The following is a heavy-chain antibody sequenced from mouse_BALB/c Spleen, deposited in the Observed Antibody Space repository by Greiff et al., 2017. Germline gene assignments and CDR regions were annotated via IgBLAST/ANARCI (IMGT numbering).Heavy chain of an antibody. CDR3: AREGDYYGPYYFDY. J-gene: IGHJ2*01. V-gene: IGHV5-17*02. CDR2: ISSGSSTI. D-gene: IGHD1-1*01. Sequence: EVHLVESGGGLVQPGGSRKLSCAASGFTFSSFGMHWVRQAPEKGLEWVAYISSGSSTIYYADTVKGRFTISRDNPKNTLFLQMTSLRSEDTAMYYCAREGDYYGPYYFDYWGQGTTLTVSS. CDR1: GFTFSSFG.